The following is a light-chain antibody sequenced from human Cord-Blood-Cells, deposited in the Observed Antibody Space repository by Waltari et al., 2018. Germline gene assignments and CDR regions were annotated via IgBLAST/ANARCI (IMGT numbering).Light chain of an antibody. CDR1: QSVSSSH. CDR3: QQYGSSPPWT. Sequence: EIVLTQSPGTLSLSPGESATLSCRASQSVSSSHLAWYQQKPGQAPRLLIYGASSMATGIPYRFSGSGSGTDFTLTISILEPEDFAVYYCQQYGSSPPWTFGQGTKVEIK. CDR2: GAS. J-gene: IGKJ1*01. V-gene: IGKV3-20*01.